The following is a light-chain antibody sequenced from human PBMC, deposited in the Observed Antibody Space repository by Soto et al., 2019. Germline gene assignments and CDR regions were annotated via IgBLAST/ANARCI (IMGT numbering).Light chain of an antibody. Sequence: DIQTTQSPSSLSASVGDRVTITCRTSQIINRYLNWYQQKPGKAPKLLIYAASSLQSGVPSRFSGSGSGTDFTLTITSLQPEDFATYYCQQSYSTPFTFGPGTKVDIK. CDR1: QIINRY. J-gene: IGKJ3*01. CDR2: AAS. V-gene: IGKV1-39*01. CDR3: QQSYSTPFT.